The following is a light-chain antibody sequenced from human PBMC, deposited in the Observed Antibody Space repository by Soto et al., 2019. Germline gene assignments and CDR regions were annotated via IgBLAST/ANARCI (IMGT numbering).Light chain of an antibody. CDR2: DVS. CDR3: SSYTSSSTRV. CDR1: SSDVAGYNY. Sequence: QSALTQPASVSGSPGQSITISCTGTSSDVAGYNYVSWYQQHPGKAPKLMIYDVSNRPSGVSSRFSGSKSGNTVSLTISGLQAEDEADYYCSSYTSSSTRVFGGGTKLTVL. V-gene: IGLV2-14*03. J-gene: IGLJ2*01.